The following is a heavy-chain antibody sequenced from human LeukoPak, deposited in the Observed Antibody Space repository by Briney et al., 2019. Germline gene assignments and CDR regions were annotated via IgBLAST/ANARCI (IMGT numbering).Heavy chain of an antibody. CDR2: IVVGSGNT. Sequence: ASVKVSCKASGFTFTSSAMQWVRQARGQRLEWIGWIVVGSGNTNYAQKFQERVTITRDMSTSTAYMELSSLRSEDTAVYYCAAVPLGSGSYYKGTLSGWGQGTLVTVSS. V-gene: IGHV1-58*02. CDR1: GFTFTSSA. D-gene: IGHD3-10*01. CDR3: AAVPLGSGSYYKGTLSG. J-gene: IGHJ4*02.